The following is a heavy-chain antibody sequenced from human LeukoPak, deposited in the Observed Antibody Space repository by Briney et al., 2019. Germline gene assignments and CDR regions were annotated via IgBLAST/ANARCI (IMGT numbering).Heavy chain of an antibody. V-gene: IGHV3-23*01. CDR3: AKDRGDGYTRGFDY. J-gene: IGHJ4*02. CDR1: GFTFSSYA. D-gene: IGHD5-24*01. CDR2: TSGSGGST. Sequence: GSLRLSCAASGFTFSSYAMSWVRQAPGKGLEWVSATSGSGGSTCYADSVKGRFTISRDNSKNTLYLQMNSLRAEDTAVYYCAKDRGDGYTRGFDYWGQGTLVTVSS.